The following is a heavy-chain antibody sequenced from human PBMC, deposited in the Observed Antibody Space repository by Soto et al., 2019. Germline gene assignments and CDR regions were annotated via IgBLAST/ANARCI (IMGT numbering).Heavy chain of an antibody. V-gene: IGHV1-69*19. D-gene: IGHD3-10*02. CDR1: GGTFNTYA. J-gene: IGHJ4*02. CDR2: ISPMFGAA. CDR3: AREVHVHTPAFVY. Sequence: QVQLVQSGAEMKKPGSSVKVSCQSSGGTFNTYAMNWVRQAPGQGPEWMGDISPMFGAANYAPKFQGRVTITADESTGTSYMQLSSLTSEDTALYFCAREVHVHTPAFVYGGQGTLVTVSS.